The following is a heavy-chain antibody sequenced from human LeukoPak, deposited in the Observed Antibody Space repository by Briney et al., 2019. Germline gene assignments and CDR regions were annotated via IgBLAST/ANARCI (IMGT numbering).Heavy chain of an antibody. Sequence: PGGSLRLSCVLSGFTFSSYWVTWVRQAPGKGLEWVANIKQDGSETYYVDSVKGRFTISRDNAKDSVFLQMNSLRAEDTAVYYCARGDRVGVTTGHFDYWGQGTLVTVSS. CDR3: ARGDRVGVTTGHFDY. CDR2: IKQDGSET. CDR1: GFTFSSYW. V-gene: IGHV3-7*03. D-gene: IGHD1-26*01. J-gene: IGHJ4*02.